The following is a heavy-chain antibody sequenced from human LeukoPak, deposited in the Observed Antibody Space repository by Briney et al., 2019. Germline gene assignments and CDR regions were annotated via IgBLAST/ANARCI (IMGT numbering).Heavy chain of an antibody. J-gene: IGHJ4*02. CDR2: INPNSGGT. V-gene: IGHV1-2*02. D-gene: IGHD1-26*01. CDR1: GYTFTGYY. CDR3: ARSYSGSYVIDY. Sequence: ASVKVSCKASGYTFTGYYMHWVRQAPGQGLEGMGWINPNSGGTNYAQKFQGRVTMTRDTSISTAYMELSRLRSDDTAVYYCARSYSGSYVIDYWGQGTLVTVSS.